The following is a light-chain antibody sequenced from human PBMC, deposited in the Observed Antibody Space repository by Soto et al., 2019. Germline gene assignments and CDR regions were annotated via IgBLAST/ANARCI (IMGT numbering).Light chain of an antibody. CDR1: QSISRN. Sequence: QMSQSPSSLSASVGDRVTITCRASQSISRNLNWYQQKPGKAPELLIYTASNLQSGVPSRFSGSGSGTDFALTISSLQPEDSAVYYCQQSHSSPLSFGGGTKVDIK. CDR3: QQSHSSPLS. V-gene: IGKV1-39*01. CDR2: TAS. J-gene: IGKJ4*01.